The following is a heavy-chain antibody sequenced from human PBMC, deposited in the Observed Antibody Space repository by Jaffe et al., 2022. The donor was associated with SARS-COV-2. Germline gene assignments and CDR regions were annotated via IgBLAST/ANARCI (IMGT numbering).Heavy chain of an antibody. CDR2: ISAYNGNT. Sequence: QVQLVQSGAEVKKPGASVKVSCKASGYTFTSYGISWVRQAPGQGLEWMGWISAYNGNTNYAQKLQGRVTMTTDTSTSTAYMELRSLRSDDTAVYYCARDTPEAGTTDGGPTYYYYGMDVWGQGTTVTVSS. V-gene: IGHV1-18*01. D-gene: IGHD1-1*01. CDR3: ARDTPEAGTTDGGPTYYYYGMDV. CDR1: GYTFTSYG. J-gene: IGHJ6*02.